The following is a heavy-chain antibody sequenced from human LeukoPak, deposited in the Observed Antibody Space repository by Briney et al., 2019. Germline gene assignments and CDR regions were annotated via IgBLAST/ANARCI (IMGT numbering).Heavy chain of an antibody. CDR3: ARQGDDY. CDR1: GFTFSTYW. V-gene: IGHV3-74*01. J-gene: IGHJ4*01. CDR2: ISYDGINT. D-gene: IGHD3-16*01. Sequence: GGSLRLSCAASGFTFSTYWMHWVRQAPGKGLVWVSRISYDGINTNYADSVKGRFTISRDNAKNSLYLQMNSLRAEDTAVYYCARQGDDYWGHGTLVTVSS.